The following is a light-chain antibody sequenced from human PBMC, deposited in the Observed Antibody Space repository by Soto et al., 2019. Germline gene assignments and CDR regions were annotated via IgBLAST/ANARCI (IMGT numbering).Light chain of an antibody. V-gene: IGKV3-20*01. Sequence: DIVLTQFPGTLSLSPGERAALSCGASQSLSNNFLAWYQQKPGQAPRLLISGASSRATGIPDRFSGSGSGTDFTLTITRVEPEDFAVYYCQQYATSPLTFGGGTKVDIK. CDR3: QQYATSPLT. J-gene: IGKJ4*01. CDR2: GAS. CDR1: QSLSNNF.